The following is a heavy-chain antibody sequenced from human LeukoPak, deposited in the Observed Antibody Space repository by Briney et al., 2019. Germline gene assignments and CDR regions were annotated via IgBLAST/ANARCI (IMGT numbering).Heavy chain of an antibody. J-gene: IGHJ4*02. CDR3: ARGDLYFYGDPSAY. D-gene: IGHD4-17*01. Sequence: ASVKASCKASGYTFTSYGISWVRQAPGQGLEWMGIINPSGGSTSYAQKFQGRVTMTRNTSTSTVYMELSSLRSEDTAVYYCARGDLYFYGDPSAYWGQGTLVTVSS. CDR2: INPSGGST. V-gene: IGHV1-46*01. CDR1: GYTFTSYG.